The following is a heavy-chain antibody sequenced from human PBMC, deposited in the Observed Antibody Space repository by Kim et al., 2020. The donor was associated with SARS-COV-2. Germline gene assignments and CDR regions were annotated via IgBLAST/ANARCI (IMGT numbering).Heavy chain of an antibody. J-gene: IGHJ4*02. CDR3: ARGLLGGDRQYYFDY. Sequence: SVKVSCKASGGTFSSYAISWVRQAPGQGLEWMGGIIPIFGTANYAQKFQGRVTITADESTSTAYMELSSLRSEDTAVYYCARGLLGGDRQYYFDYWGQGTLVTVSS. CDR1: GGTFSSYA. D-gene: IGHD2-21*01. CDR2: IIPIFGTA. V-gene: IGHV1-69*13.